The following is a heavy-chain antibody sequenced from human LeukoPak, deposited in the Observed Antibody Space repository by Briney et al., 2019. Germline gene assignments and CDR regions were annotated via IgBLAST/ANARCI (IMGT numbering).Heavy chain of an antibody. Sequence: GASVKVSCKASGGTFSSYAISWVRQAPGQGLEWMGGIIPIFGTANYAQKFQGRVTITTDESTSTAYMELSSLRSEDTAVYYCARVSCETRCPFDYWGQGTLVTVSS. J-gene: IGHJ4*02. V-gene: IGHV1-69*05. CDR2: IIPIFGTA. CDR1: GGTFSSYA. CDR3: ARVSCETRCPFDY. D-gene: IGHD4/OR15-4a*01.